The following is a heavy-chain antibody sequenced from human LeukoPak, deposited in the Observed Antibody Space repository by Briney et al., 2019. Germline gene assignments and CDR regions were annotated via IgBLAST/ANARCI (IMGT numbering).Heavy chain of an antibody. CDR3: ARAGGFEVRDQGFWLSKPYYYYYMDV. Sequence: SVKVSCKASGGTFSSYAISWVRQAPGQGLEWMGGIIPIFGTANYAQKFQGRVTITTDESTSTAYMELSSLRSEDTAVYYCARAGGFEVRDQGFWLSKPYYYYYMDVWGKGTTVTVSS. J-gene: IGHJ6*03. V-gene: IGHV1-69*05. CDR2: IIPIFGTA. CDR1: GGTFSSYA. D-gene: IGHD3-9*01.